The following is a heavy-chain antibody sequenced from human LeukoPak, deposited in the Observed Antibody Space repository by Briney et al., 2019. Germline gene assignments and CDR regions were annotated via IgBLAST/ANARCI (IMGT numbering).Heavy chain of an antibody. CDR2: INPSGGST. CDR1: GYTFTSYY. CDR3: ARAPGSGTESRTPFDY. Sequence: ASVKVSCKASGYTFTSYYMHWVRQAPGQGLEWMGIINPSGGSTSYAQKFQGRVTMTRDMSTSTVYMELSSLRSEDTAVYYCARAPGSGTESRTPFDYWGQGTLVTVSS. V-gene: IGHV1-46*01. J-gene: IGHJ4*02. D-gene: IGHD3-10*01.